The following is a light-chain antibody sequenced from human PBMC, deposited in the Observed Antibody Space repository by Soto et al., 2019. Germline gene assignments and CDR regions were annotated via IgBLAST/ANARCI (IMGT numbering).Light chain of an antibody. V-gene: IGLV1-44*01. CDR1: SSNIGGNS. CDR3: AAWDDNLNAVA. Sequence: QSVLTQPPSASGTPGQRVTISCSGSSSNIGGNSVNWYQQLPGTAPKLLISTNNQRPSGVPDRLSGSKSGTSASLAISGLQSEDEADYYCAAWDDNLNAVAFGGGTKLTVL. CDR2: TNN. J-gene: IGLJ2*01.